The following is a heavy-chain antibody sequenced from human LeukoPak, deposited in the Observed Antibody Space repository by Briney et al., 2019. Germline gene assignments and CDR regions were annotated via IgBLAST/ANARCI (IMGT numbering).Heavy chain of an antibody. J-gene: IGHJ3*02. D-gene: IGHD6-19*01. V-gene: IGHV3-23*01. CDR1: GFTFSSYA. Sequence: TGGPLRLSCAASGFTFSSYAMSWVRQAPGKGLEWVSAISGSGGSTYYADSVKGRFTISRDNSKNTLYLQMNSLRAEDTAVYYCAKDVGPEGISREVAGAFDIWGQGTMVTVSS. CDR2: ISGSGGST. CDR3: AKDVGPEGISREVAGAFDI.